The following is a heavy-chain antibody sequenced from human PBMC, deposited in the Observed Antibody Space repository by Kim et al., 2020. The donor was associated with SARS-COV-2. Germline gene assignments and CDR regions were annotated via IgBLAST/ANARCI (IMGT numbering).Heavy chain of an antibody. CDR3: AKAVGTTKWWYLDY. V-gene: IGHV3-23*01. CDR2: ISGTGGTT. CDR1: GFTFSSYA. D-gene: IGHD2-15*01. Sequence: GGSLRLSCAVSGFTFSSYAMSWVRQAPGKGLEWVSAISGTGGTTYYADSVKGRFTISRDNSKNTLSLQMNSLRGDDSAVYYCAKAVGTTKWWYLDYWGQGTPVTVSS. J-gene: IGHJ4*02.